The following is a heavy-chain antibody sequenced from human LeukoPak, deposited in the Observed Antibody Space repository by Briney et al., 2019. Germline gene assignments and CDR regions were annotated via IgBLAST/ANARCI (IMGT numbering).Heavy chain of an antibody. Sequence: GGSLRLSCAASEFTFNNAWMNWVRQAPGKGLEWVGRIKSKNVGGTTDYAAPVKGRFTISRDDSKNAVYLQMNSLKIEDTAVYYCTSHAAFDPWGQGTLVTVSS. CDR2: IKSKNVGGTT. J-gene: IGHJ5*02. CDR3: TSHAAFDP. CDR1: EFTFNNAW. V-gene: IGHV3-15*01.